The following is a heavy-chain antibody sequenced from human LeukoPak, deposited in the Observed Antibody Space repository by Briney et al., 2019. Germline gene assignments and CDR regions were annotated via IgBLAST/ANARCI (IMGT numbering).Heavy chain of an antibody. V-gene: IGHV3-21*01. CDR2: ITRSSEYI. CDR1: GFTFRTYS. Sequence: GGSLRLSCAASGFTFRTYSMNWVRQAPGKGLEWVSSITRSSEYIYYADSVKGRFTISRDDAKNSLYLLMNSLRAEDTAVYYCARATQLSVDYWGQGTLVTVSS. CDR3: ARATQLSVDY. J-gene: IGHJ4*02. D-gene: IGHD5-18*01.